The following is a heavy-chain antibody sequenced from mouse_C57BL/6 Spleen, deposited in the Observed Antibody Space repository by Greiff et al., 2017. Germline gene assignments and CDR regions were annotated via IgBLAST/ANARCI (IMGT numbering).Heavy chain of an antibody. CDR2: IRLKSDNYAT. J-gene: IGHJ2*01. D-gene: IGHD2-4*01. CDR3: TGYDYDYYFDY. Sequence: EVKLVESGGGLVQPGGSMKLSCVASGFTFSNYWMNWVRQSPEKGLEWVAQIRLKSDNYATHYAESVKGSFTISRDDSKSRVYLQMNNLRAEDTGICYCTGYDYDYYFDYWGQGTTLTVSS. CDR1: GFTFSNYW. V-gene: IGHV6-3*01.